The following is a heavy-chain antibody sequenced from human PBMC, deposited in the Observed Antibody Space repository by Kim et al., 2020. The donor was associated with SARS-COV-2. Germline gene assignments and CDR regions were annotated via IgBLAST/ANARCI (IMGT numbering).Heavy chain of an antibody. V-gene: IGHV3-21*01. CDR3: ARVRYGGNYDAFDI. CDR2: ISSSSSYI. D-gene: IGHD4-17*01. J-gene: IGHJ3*02. CDR1: GFTFSSYS. Sequence: GGSLRLSCAASGFTFSSYSMNWVRQAPGKGLEWVSSISSSSSYIYYADSVKGRFTISRDNAKNSLYLQMNSLRAEDTAVYYCARVRYGGNYDAFDIWGQGTMVTVSS.